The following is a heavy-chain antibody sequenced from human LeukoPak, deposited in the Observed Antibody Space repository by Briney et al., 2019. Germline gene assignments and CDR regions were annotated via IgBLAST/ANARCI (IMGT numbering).Heavy chain of an antibody. CDR1: GYSLTELS. Sequence: ASVKVSCKVSGYSLTELSMHWVRQAPGQGLEWMGGLDPEQGKTIYAQKFQGRVTLTEDTSRDTVYMDLSSLTYEDTAVYFCATEGRGANYWYFDLWGRGTLVTVSS. CDR2: LDPEQGKT. CDR3: ATEGRGANYWYFDL. D-gene: IGHD3-10*01. J-gene: IGHJ2*01. V-gene: IGHV1-24*01.